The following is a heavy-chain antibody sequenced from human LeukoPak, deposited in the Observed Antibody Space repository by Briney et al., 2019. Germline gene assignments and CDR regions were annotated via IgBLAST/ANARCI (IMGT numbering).Heavy chain of an antibody. CDR3: ARASFNVVFGNWFDP. CDR2: VYYSGST. CDR1: SGSIGSSSNH. Sequence: PSETLSLTCTVSSGSIGSSSNHWGWIRQAPGKGLEWIGNVYYSGSTFYNPSLKRRVTISVDTSKNQFSLKLRSVTAADTAIYYCARASFNVVFGNWFDPWGQGTLVTVSS. J-gene: IGHJ5*02. V-gene: IGHV4-39*01. D-gene: IGHD2-8*01.